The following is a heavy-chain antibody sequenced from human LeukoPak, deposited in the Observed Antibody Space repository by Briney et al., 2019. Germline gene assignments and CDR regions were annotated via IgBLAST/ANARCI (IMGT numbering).Heavy chain of an antibody. CDR2: IYYSGSI. V-gene: IGHV4-59*01. CDR1: GASISSYY. Sequence: SETLSLICTVSGASISSYYWSWIRQPPGKGLEWIGDIYYSGSIKYNPSLKSRVTISVDTSENQFSLKLSSVTAADTAVYYCAREGSDQWLARYYFDYWGQGTLVTVSS. J-gene: IGHJ4*02. D-gene: IGHD6-19*01. CDR3: AREGSDQWLARYYFDY.